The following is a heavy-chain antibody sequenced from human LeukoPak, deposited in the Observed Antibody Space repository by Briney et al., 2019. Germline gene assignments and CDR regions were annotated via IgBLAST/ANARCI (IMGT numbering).Heavy chain of an antibody. CDR3: ARRSYGFPFDY. Sequence: TSETLSLTCTVSGGSISSYYWSWIRQPPGKGLEWIGSIYYSGSTYYNPSLKSRVTISGDTSKNQFSLKLSSVTAADTAVYYCARRSYGFPFDYWDQGTLVTVSS. CDR2: IYYSGST. D-gene: IGHD4-17*01. CDR1: GGSISSYY. J-gene: IGHJ4*02. V-gene: IGHV4-39*01.